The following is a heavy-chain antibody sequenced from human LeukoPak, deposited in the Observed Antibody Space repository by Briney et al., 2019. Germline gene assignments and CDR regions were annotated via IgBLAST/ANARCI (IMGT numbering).Heavy chain of an antibody. J-gene: IGHJ5*02. V-gene: IGHV4-39*07. Sequence: SETLSLTCTVSGGSISSSSYYWSWIRQPAGKGLEWIGYIYHSGSTYYNPSLKSRVTISVDRSKNQFSLKLSSVTAADTAVYYCARGADPYSSSRDNWFDPWGQGTLVTVSS. CDR2: IYHSGST. D-gene: IGHD6-6*01. CDR1: GGSISSSSYY. CDR3: ARGADPYSSSRDNWFDP.